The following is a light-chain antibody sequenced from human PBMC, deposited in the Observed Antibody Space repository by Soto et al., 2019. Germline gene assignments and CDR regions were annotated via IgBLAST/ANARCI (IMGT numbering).Light chain of an antibody. Sequence: EIVMTQSPATLSVSPGERATLSCRASQSVSSDLVWYQQKAGQAPRLLIYDTSTRATGIPARFSGSGSGTECTLTISSLQSEDSAVYHCQQYNKWPLTFGGGTTVEI. J-gene: IGKJ4*01. CDR3: QQYNKWPLT. V-gene: IGKV3-15*01. CDR2: DTS. CDR1: QSVSSD.